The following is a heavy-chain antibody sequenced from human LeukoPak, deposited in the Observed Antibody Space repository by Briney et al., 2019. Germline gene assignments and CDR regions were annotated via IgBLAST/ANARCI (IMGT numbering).Heavy chain of an antibody. Sequence: LETLSLTCTVSGGSISGSDYYWGWVRPAPGKGLEWIVSINHGGSTYHNLSLKSRVTISVDTSKNQFSLRLSSVTAADTAVYYCARLPLTYYFDQWGQGTLVTVSS. V-gene: IGHV4-39*01. CDR2: INHGGST. CDR1: GGSISGSDYY. J-gene: IGHJ4*02. CDR3: ARLPLTYYFDQ. D-gene: IGHD4/OR15-4a*01.